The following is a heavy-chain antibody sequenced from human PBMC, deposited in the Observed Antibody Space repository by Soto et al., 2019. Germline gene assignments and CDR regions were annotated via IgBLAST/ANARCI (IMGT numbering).Heavy chain of an antibody. D-gene: IGHD2-8*01. J-gene: IGHJ4*02. CDR1: GFTVGTNY. CDR2: IYSGGTT. CDR3: VGAGYCTYNPCAEGPFDS. Sequence: EVQLVESGGDLVQPGGSLRLSCTASGFTVGTNYMNWVRQAPGKGLEWVSLIYSGGTTYYADSVKGRFTISRDNSKNTPYLQMNSLRTEDTAVYYCVGAGYCTYNPCAEGPFDSWGQGTLVTVSS. V-gene: IGHV3-66*01.